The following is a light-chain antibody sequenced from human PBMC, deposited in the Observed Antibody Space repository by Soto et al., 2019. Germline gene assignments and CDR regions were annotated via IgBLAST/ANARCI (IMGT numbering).Light chain of an antibody. CDR3: QQYNDWPPYT. J-gene: IGKJ2*01. CDR2: SAS. Sequence: EIVMTQSPATLSVSPGERATLSCRASQSVSNNLAWYQQKPGQAPRLLIYSASTGAPGIPARFSGSGSGTEFTLTISSLQSEDFAVYYCQQYNDWPPYTFGQGPKLEIK. V-gene: IGKV3-15*01. CDR1: QSVSNN.